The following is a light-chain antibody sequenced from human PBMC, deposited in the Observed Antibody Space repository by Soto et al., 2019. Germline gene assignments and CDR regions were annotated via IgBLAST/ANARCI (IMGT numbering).Light chain of an antibody. V-gene: IGKV3-15*01. CDR1: RNVGSK. CDR3: QQYDDWPWT. Sequence: EIVMTQSPATLSVSPGERATLSCRASRNVGSKLAWYMQKPGQSPRLLISGASTRAADFPARFSGSGSGTGFILTISSLQSEDFAFYYCQQYDDWPWTFGQGTKVEI. J-gene: IGKJ1*01. CDR2: GAS.